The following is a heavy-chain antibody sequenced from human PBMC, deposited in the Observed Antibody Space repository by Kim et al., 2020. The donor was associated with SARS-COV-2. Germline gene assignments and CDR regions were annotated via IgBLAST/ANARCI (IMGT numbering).Heavy chain of an antibody. CDR3: AREAGPYGGNHQPIDY. V-gene: IGHV3-21*01. J-gene: IGHJ4*02. Sequence: GGSLRLSCAASGFTFSSYSMNWVRQAPGKGLEWVSSISSSSSYIYYADSVKGRFTISRDNAKNSLYLQMNSLRAEDTAVYYCAREAGPYGGNHQPIDYWGQGTLVTVSS. D-gene: IGHD4-17*01. CDR1: GFTFSSYS. CDR2: ISSSSSYI.